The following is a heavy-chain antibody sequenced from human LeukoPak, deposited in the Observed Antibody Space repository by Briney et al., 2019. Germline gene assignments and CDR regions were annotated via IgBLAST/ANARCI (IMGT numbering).Heavy chain of an antibody. CDR3: ARDTYSSSWDLRRWFDP. J-gene: IGHJ5*02. Sequence: GGSLRLSCAASGFTFSDYYMSWIRQAPGKGLEWVSYISSSGSTIYYADSVKGRFTISRDNAKNSLYLQMNSLRAEDTAVYYCARDTYSSSWDLRRWFDPWGQGTLVTVSS. V-gene: IGHV3-11*04. CDR1: GFTFSDYY. D-gene: IGHD6-13*01. CDR2: ISSSGSTI.